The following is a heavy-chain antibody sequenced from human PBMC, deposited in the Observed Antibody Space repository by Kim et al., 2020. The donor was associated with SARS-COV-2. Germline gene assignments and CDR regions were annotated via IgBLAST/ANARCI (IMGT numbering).Heavy chain of an antibody. CDR3: ARYNTVMGE. J-gene: IGHJ1*01. CDR2: LYYSGST. V-gene: IGHV4-39*07. CDR1: GGSISSSDYY. Sequence: SETLSLTCTVSGGSISSSDYYWGWIRQPPGKGPEWIGSLYYSGSTYYNPSLKSRVTISIDTSKNQFSLKLSSVTAADTAVYYCARYNTVMGEWGQGTLVTVSS. D-gene: IGHD3-16*01.